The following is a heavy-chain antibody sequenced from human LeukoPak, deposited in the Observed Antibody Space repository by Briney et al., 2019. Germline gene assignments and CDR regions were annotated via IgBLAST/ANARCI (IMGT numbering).Heavy chain of an antibody. Sequence: PGGSLRLSCAASGLTVRSNYMNWVRQAPGKGLEWVSLIFGDNSTHYADSVRGRFTISRDNAKNSLYLQMNSLRAEDTAVYYCARFRNYYYYMDVWGKGTTVTVSS. V-gene: IGHV3-53*01. J-gene: IGHJ6*03. CDR1: GLTVRSNY. CDR3: ARFRNYYYYMDV. CDR2: IFGDNST.